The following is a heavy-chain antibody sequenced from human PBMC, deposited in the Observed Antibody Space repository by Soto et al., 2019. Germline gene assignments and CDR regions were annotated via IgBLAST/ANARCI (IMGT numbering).Heavy chain of an antibody. CDR3: ARRSGFSSWYYFDS. J-gene: IGHJ4*02. D-gene: IGHD6-13*01. V-gene: IGHV1-69*05. CDR2: IIPICSTA. Sequence: SVKGSCKASGGTFSSYAISGVRQAPVQGLEWMGGIIPICSTANYAQKFQGRVTSTTHESTSTAYMELSSLRSEDTAVYFCARRSGFSSWYYFDSWGQGTRVTVS. CDR1: GGTFSSYA.